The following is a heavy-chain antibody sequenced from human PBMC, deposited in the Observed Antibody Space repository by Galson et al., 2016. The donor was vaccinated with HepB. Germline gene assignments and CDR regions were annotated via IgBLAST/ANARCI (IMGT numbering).Heavy chain of an antibody. J-gene: IGHJ2*01. V-gene: IGHV3-7*04. CDR3: TREFDL. CDR1: GFSLGNYW. Sequence: SLRLSCAASGFSLGNYWMNWARQAPGKGLEWLANIKNDGSEINYVDSVKGRFPISRDNAKNSLFLRMNTLRVEDTAVYYCTREFDLWGRGTQVTVSS. CDR2: IKNDGSEI.